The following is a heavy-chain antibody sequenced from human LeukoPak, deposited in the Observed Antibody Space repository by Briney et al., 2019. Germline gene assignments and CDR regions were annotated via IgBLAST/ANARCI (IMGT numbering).Heavy chain of an antibody. J-gene: IGHJ4*02. V-gene: IGHV3-15*01. CDR2: IQTQSDGGTT. CDR3: TTFWDYVDYGGDY. Sequence: GGSLRLSCAASGFTFSKAWMTWVRQAPGKGLEWVGRIQTQSDGGTTDYAAPVKGRFTISRDDSKNTLYLHMSSLRAEDTAMYYCTTFWDYVDYGGDYGGQGTLVTVSS. D-gene: IGHD4-17*01. CDR1: GFTFSKAW.